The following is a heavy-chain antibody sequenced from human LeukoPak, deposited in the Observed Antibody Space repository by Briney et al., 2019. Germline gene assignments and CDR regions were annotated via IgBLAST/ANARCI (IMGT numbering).Heavy chain of an antibody. D-gene: IGHD3-9*01. Sequence: SGGSLRLSCAASGFSFSSYWMHWVRQAPGKGLVWVSRIKGDGSYITYADSVKGRFTISRDNAKNTLYLQMNSLRAEDTAVYYCAREEGFYDILTGYGYNWFDPWGQGTLVTVSS. J-gene: IGHJ5*02. CDR2: IKGDGSYI. V-gene: IGHV3-74*01. CDR3: AREEGFYDILTGYGYNWFDP. CDR1: GFSFSSYW.